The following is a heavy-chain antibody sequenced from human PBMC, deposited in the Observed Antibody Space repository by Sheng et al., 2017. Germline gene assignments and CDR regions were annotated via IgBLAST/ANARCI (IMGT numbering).Heavy chain of an antibody. CDR3: AKGNLYSSGWIDY. CDR1: GFTFSSYG. CDR2: ISGSGGST. V-gene: IGHV3-23*04. D-gene: IGHD6-19*01. J-gene: IGHJ4*02. Sequence: EVQLVESGGGLVQPGGTLRLSCAASGFTFSSYGMSWVRQAPGKGLEWVSAISGSGGSTYYADSVKGRFTISRDNSKNTLYLQMNSLRAEDTAVYYCAKGNLYSSGWIDYWGQGTLVTVSS.